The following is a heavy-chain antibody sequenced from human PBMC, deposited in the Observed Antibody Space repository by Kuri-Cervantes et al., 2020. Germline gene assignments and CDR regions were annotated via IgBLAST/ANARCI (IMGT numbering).Heavy chain of an antibody. J-gene: IGHJ4*02. D-gene: IGHD3-10*01. Sequence: GGSLRLSCAASGFTFSGSAMHWVRQASGKGLEWVGRIRSKTNSYATSYAASVKGRFTISRDDSKNTVYLQMNSLKTEDTAVYYCTSKGSAGSYYNVGYWGQGTLVTVSS. CDR3: TSKGSAGSYYNVGY. CDR1: GFTFSGSA. V-gene: IGHV3-73*01. CDR2: IRSKTNSYAT.